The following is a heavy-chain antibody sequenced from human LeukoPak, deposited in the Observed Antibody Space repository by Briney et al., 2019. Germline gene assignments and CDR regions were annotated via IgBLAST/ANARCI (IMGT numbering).Heavy chain of an antibody. CDR3: ARVRVTIFGVPRYMDV. V-gene: IGHV4-34*01. Sequence: SETLSLTCAVYGGSFSGYYWSWIRQPPGKGPEWIGEINHSGSTNYNPSLKSRVTISVDTSKNQFSLKLSSVTAADTAVYYCARVRVTIFGVPRYMDVWGKGTTVTVSS. CDR1: GGSFSGYY. CDR2: INHSGST. J-gene: IGHJ6*03. D-gene: IGHD3-3*01.